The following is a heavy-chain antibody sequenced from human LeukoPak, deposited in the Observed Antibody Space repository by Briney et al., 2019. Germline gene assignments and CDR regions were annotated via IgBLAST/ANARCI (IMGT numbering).Heavy chain of an antibody. CDR1: GFTFSDDY. V-gene: IGHV3-11*01. CDR3: ARGDYYDSSGYYVWDAFDN. CDR2: ISSSGSTI. J-gene: IGHJ3*02. D-gene: IGHD3-22*01. Sequence: GGSLRVSCAASGFTFSDDYMSWIRQAPGKGLEWVPYISSSGSTIYYADSVKGRFTISRDNAKNSLYLQMNSLRAEDTAVYYCARGDYYDSSGYYVWDAFDNWGQGTMVTVPS.